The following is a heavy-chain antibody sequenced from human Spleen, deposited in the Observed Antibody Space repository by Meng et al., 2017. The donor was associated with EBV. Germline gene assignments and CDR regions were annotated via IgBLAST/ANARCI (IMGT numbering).Heavy chain of an antibody. CDR2: VNHSGST. V-gene: IGHV4-34*01. Sequence: VQLQQWGAGLLKPSRPLSLTGAVYGGSFSGYSWTWIRQPPGKGLEWIGEVNHSGSTNYNPSLKSRVTISVDTSKNQLSLKLSSVTAADTAVYYCARAGYHRPASEYWGQGTLVTVSS. CDR1: GGSFSGYS. J-gene: IGHJ4*02. D-gene: IGHD2-15*01. CDR3: ARAGYHRPASEY.